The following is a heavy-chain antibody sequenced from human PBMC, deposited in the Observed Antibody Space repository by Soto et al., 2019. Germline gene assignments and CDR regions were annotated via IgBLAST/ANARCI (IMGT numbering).Heavy chain of an antibody. CDR2: ISSSSSTI. D-gene: IGHD2-15*01. J-gene: IGHJ5*02. CDR3: ARVVRPDIVAAVAKPGLNWFDP. V-gene: IGHV3-48*02. CDR1: GFTFSSYS. Sequence: GGSLRLSCAASGFTFSSYSMNWVRQAPGKGLEWVSYISSSSSTIYYADSVKGRFTISRDNAKNSLYLQMNSLRDEDTAVYYCARVVRPDIVAAVAKPGLNWFDPWGQGTLVTVSS.